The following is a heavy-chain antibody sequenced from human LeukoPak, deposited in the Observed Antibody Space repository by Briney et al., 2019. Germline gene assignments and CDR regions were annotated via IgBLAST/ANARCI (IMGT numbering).Heavy chain of an antibody. D-gene: IGHD1-26*01. CDR3: ARHESGSYYYFDY. Sequence: SETLSLTCTVSGGSISSSSYYWGWIRQPPGKGLEWIGSFYYSGNTYYNPSVKSRVTISVDTSKNQFSLRLSSVTAADTAVYYCARHESGSYYYFDYWGQGTLVTVSS. CDR2: FYYSGNT. J-gene: IGHJ4*02. V-gene: IGHV4-39*01. CDR1: GGSISSSSYY.